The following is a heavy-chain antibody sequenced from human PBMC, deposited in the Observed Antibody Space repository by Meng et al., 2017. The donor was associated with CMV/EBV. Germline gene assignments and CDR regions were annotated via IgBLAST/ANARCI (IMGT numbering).Heavy chain of an antibody. CDR3: ARTGTNLAYYFDY. Sequence: CAVSGGSISSSNWWSWVRQPPGKGLEWIGEIYHSGSTNYNPSLKSRVTISVDKSKNQFSLKLSSVTAADTAVYYCARTGTNLAYYFDYWGQGTPVTVSS. V-gene: IGHV4-4*02. J-gene: IGHJ4*02. D-gene: IGHD1-1*01. CDR1: GGSISSSNW. CDR2: IYHSGST.